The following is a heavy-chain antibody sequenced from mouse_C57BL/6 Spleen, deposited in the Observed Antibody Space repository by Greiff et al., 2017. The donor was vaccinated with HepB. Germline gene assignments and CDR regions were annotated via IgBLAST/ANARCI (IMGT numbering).Heavy chain of an antibody. J-gene: IGHJ4*01. Sequence: QVQLQQSGAELVRPGASVKLSCKASGYTFTDYYINWVKQRPGQGLEWIARIYPGSGNTYYNEKFKGKATLTAEKSSSTAYMQLSSLTSEDSAVYFCARRGLTYAMDYWGQGTSVTVSS. V-gene: IGHV1-76*01. CDR1: GYTFTDYY. CDR3: ARRGLTYAMDY. CDR2: IYPGSGNT.